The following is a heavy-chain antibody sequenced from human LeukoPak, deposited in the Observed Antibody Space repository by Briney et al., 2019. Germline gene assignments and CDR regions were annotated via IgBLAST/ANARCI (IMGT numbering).Heavy chain of an antibody. CDR2: MNPNSGYT. D-gene: IGHD1-1*01. CDR3: ARTSGRSYYMDV. J-gene: IGHJ6*03. V-gene: IGHV1-8*03. Sequence: ASVKVSCKASGYTFTTYDINWVRQATGQGLEWMGWMNPNSGYTIYAHKFQGRVTITRNTSISTAYMELSSLRSEDTAVYYCARTSGRSYYMDVWGEGTTVTISS. CDR1: GYTFTTYD.